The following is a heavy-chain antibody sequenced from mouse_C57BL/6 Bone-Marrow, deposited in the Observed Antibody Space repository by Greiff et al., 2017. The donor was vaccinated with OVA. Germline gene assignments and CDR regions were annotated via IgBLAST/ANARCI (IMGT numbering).Heavy chain of an antibody. CDR1: GYTFTSYW. V-gene: IGHV1-61*01. Sequence: QVQLQQPGAELVRPGSSVKLSCKASGYTFTSYWMDWVKQRPGQGLEWIGNIYPSDSETHYNQKFKDKATLTVDKSSSTAYMQLSSLTSEDFAVDYCARGRDSAWFAYWGQGTLVTVSA. D-gene: IGHD1-1*01. CDR2: IYPSDSET. J-gene: IGHJ3*01. CDR3: ARGRDSAWFAY.